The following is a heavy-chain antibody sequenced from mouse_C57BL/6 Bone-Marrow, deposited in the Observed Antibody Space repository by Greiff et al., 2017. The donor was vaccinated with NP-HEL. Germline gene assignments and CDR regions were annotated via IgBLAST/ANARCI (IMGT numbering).Heavy chain of an antibody. J-gene: IGHJ2*01. CDR2: IWTGGGT. CDR1: GFSLTSYA. Sequence: VQLVESGPGLVAPSQSLSITCTVSGFSLTSYAISWVRQPPGKGLEWLGVIWTGGGTNYNSALKSRLSISKDNSKSQVFLKMNSLQTDDTARYYCARNYYGSSYPYFDYWGQGTTLTVSS. CDR3: ARNYYGSSYPYFDY. D-gene: IGHD1-1*01. V-gene: IGHV2-9-1*01.